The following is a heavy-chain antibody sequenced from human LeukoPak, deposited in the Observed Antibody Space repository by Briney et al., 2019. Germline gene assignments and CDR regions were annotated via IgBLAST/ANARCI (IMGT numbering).Heavy chain of an antibody. CDR2: ISSDGNKE. V-gene: IGHV3-30-3*01. Sequence: GGSLRLSCAASGFSFSNYWMHWVRQAPDKGLDWVAEISSDGNKEFYADSVKGRFIISRDNSKNTVFLQMNSLRGEDTAVYYCVRDFSGKWSLEYWGQGTLVTVSP. CDR3: VRDFSGKWSLEY. J-gene: IGHJ4*02. CDR1: GFSFSNYW. D-gene: IGHD6-25*01.